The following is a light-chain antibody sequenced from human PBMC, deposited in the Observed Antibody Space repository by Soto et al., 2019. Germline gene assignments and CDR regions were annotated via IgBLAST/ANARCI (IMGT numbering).Light chain of an antibody. V-gene: IGLV2-14*03. CDR2: SVS. CDR3: SSSTSSSTYV. CDR1: SSDVGAYSS. Sequence: QSALTQPASVSGSPGQSITISCTGTSSDVGAYSSVSWYQQHPDKAPKLIIYSVSYRSSGVSDRFSGSKSDNTASLTISGLHTEDEADYYCSSSTSSSTYVFGTGTKPTVL. J-gene: IGLJ1*01.